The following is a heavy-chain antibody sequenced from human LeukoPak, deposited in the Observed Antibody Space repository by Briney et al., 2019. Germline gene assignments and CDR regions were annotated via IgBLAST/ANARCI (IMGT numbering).Heavy chain of an antibody. CDR2: IKSKTDGGTT. CDR1: GFTFSNAW. V-gene: IGHV3-15*01. CDR3: TTDFSSGWVYFDY. J-gene: IGHJ4*02. Sequence: GGSLRLSCAASGFTFSNAWMSWVRQAPGKGLEWVGRIKSKTDGGTTDYAAPVKGRFTISRDDSKNTLYLQMNSLKTEDTAVYYCTTDFSSGWVYFDYWGQGTLVTVSS. D-gene: IGHD6-19*01.